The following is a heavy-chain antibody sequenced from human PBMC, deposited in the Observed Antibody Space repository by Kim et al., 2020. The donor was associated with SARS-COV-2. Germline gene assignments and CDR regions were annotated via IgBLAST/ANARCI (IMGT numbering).Heavy chain of an antibody. Sequence: GGSLRLSCAASGFTFSSYWMSWVRQAPGKGLEWVANIKQDGSEKYYVDSVKGRFTISRDNAKNSLYLQMNSLRAEDTAVYYCARDFRYSSSWYTGTGYWGLVTLVTASS. CDR3: ARDFRYSSSWYTGTGY. V-gene: IGHV3-7*01. D-gene: IGHD6-13*01. CDR1: GFTFSSYW. CDR2: IKQDGSEK. J-gene: IGHJ4*02.